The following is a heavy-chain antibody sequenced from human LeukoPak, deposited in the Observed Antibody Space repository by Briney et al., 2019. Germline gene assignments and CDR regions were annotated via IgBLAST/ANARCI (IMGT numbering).Heavy chain of an antibody. CDR1: GCSISSYY. Sequence: SETLSLTCTVSGCSISSYYWSWIRQPPGKGLEWIGYIYYSGSTNYNPSLKSRVTISVDTSKNQFSLKLSSVTAADTAVYYCARGGNYGDYVDYWGQGTLVTVSS. J-gene: IGHJ4*02. CDR3: ARGGNYGDYVDY. V-gene: IGHV4-59*01. D-gene: IGHD4-17*01. CDR2: IYYSGST.